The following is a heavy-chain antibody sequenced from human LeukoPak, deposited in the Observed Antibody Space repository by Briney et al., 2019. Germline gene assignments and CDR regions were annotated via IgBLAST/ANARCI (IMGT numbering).Heavy chain of an antibody. CDR2: IKLDENTA. D-gene: IGHD3-3*01. V-gene: IGHV3-74*01. Sequence: PGGSLRLSCAATGLSSTIYWMHWVRQVPGKGLVWVSRIKLDENTAYYADFVKGRFTISRDDAKTTVYLQMNSLRAEDSAVYYCARDRPFWNWGQGTLVTVSS. CDR3: ARDRPFWN. J-gene: IGHJ4*02. CDR1: GLSSTIYW.